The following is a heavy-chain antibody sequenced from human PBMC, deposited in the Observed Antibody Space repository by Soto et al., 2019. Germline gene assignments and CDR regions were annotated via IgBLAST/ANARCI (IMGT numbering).Heavy chain of an antibody. CDR1: GYTFTNYA. CDR3: ASQPQLPTGPYYNYHGMDV. D-gene: IGHD2-2*01. J-gene: IGHJ6*02. Sequence: QVQLVQSGAEVKKPGATVKVSCKASGYTFTNYAIGWVRQAPGQGLEWLGWISGYNDNPHYAQKVQGRVTMTTDTSTSTAYMELRSLRSDDTAVYYCASQPQLPTGPYYNYHGMDVWGQGTTVTVSS. V-gene: IGHV1-18*04. CDR2: ISGYNDNP.